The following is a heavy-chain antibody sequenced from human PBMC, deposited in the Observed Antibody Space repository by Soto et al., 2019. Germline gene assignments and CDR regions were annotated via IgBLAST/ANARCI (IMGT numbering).Heavy chain of an antibody. D-gene: IGHD2-21*02. J-gene: IGHJ5*02. Sequence: SSETLSLTCTVSSDSISSYSRSWIRQPPGKRLEWIGYISYTGSTYYNPSLMSRLTISVDTSKNQFSLKLTSVTAAETAVYYCVRTARQGAVAPHWFDRWGQGTQVTVSS. CDR3: VRTARQGAVAPHWFDR. V-gene: IGHV4-59*04. CDR2: ISYTGST. CDR1: SDSISSYS.